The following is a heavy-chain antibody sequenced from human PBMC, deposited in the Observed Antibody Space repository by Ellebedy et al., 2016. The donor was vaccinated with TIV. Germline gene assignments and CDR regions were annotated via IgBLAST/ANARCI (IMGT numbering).Heavy chain of an antibody. Sequence: AASVKVSCKVSGYTLTELSMHWVRQAPGQGLAWMGWINPNSGGTNYAQKFQGWVTMTRDTSIRTAYMELSRLRSDDTAVYYCARDGGSYSDFDYWGQGTLVTVSS. D-gene: IGHD1-26*01. J-gene: IGHJ4*02. CDR3: ARDGGSYSDFDY. CDR2: INPNSGGT. CDR1: GYTLTELS. V-gene: IGHV1-2*04.